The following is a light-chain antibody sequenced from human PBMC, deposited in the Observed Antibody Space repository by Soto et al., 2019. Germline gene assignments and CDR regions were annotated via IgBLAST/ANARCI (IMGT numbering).Light chain of an antibody. CDR1: SSVVGGYNY. CDR2: EVS. V-gene: IGLV2-14*01. Sequence: QSALTQPASGSGSPGRSITISCTGTSSVVGGYNYVSWYQQHPGKAPKLMIYEVSNRPSGVSNRFSGSKSGNTASLTISGLQAEDEADYYCSSYKSSSTRVFGTGTKGTVL. J-gene: IGLJ1*01. CDR3: SSYKSSSTRV.